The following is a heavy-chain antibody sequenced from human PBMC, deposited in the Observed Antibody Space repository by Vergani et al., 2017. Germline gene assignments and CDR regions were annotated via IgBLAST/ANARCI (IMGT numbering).Heavy chain of an antibody. CDR3: ARRSGGYYSGGKVHPLRTAFDV. CDR1: GGSISAGYYF. J-gene: IGHJ3*01. D-gene: IGHD2-15*01. V-gene: IGHV4-61*02. Sequence: QVQLQASGPGRVKPSQTLSLTFTMSGGSISAGYYFWSSIRQPAGKGLEWLGHISAIGNASHSPSLKTRVSMSVETSKNQFSLKVTSVTAADTTIYFCARRSGGYYSGGKVHPLRTAFDVWGHGTVVTVSS. CDR2: ISAIGNA.